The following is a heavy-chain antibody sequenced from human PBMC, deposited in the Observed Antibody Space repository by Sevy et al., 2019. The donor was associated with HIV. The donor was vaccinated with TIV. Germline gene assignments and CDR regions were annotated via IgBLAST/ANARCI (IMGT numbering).Heavy chain of an antibody. V-gene: IGHV1-69*04. CDR3: ARDRGIAVAGSMDV. CDR2: IIPILGIA. CDR1: GGTFSSYA. J-gene: IGHJ6*02. D-gene: IGHD6-19*01. Sequence: ASVKVSYKASGGTFSSYAISWVRQAPGQGLEWMGRIIPILGIANYAQKFQGRVTITADKSTSTAYMELSSLRSEDTAVYYCARDRGIAVAGSMDVWGQGTTVTVSS.